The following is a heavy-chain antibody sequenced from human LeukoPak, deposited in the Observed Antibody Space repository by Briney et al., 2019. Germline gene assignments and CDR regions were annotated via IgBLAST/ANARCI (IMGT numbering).Heavy chain of an antibody. J-gene: IGHJ3*02. Sequence: GGSLRLSCAASGFTFSSYAMHWVRQAPGKGLEWVAVVWYVGSEEYYADSVKGRFTISRDNSKNTLYLDMNSLRTEDTALYYCAKGGEYSTSWDDTFDIWGQGTMVTVSS. CDR1: GFTFSSYA. CDR3: AKGGEYSTSWDDTFDI. V-gene: IGHV3-30-3*01. CDR2: VWYVGSEE. D-gene: IGHD2-2*01.